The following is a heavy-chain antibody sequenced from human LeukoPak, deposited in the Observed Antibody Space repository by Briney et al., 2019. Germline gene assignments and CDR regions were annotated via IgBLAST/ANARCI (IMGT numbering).Heavy chain of an antibody. CDR1: GFTFSSYA. V-gene: IGHV3-30*04. CDR3: ASQEPEYYDFWSGFSPSDY. Sequence: PGGSLRLSCAASGFTFSSYAMHWVRQAPGKGLEWVAVISYDGSNKYYADSVKGRFTISRDNPKNTLYLQMNSLRAEDTAVYYCASQEPEYYDFWSGFSPSDYWGQGTLVTVSS. CDR2: ISYDGSNK. J-gene: IGHJ4*02. D-gene: IGHD3-3*01.